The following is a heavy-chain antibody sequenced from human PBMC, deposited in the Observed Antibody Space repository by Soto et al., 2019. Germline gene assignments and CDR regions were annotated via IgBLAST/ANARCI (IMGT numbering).Heavy chain of an antibody. CDR1: GFTFSSYW. CDR3: ARANYGSGSYWSFYYYGMEV. J-gene: IGHJ6*02. CDR2: INSDGSST. D-gene: IGHD3-10*01. V-gene: IGHV3-74*01. Sequence: GGSLRLSCAASGFTFSSYWMHWVRQAPGKGLVWVSRINSDGSSTSYADSVKGRFTISRDNAKNTLYLQMNSLRAEDTAVYYCARANYGSGSYWSFYYYGMEVRGQGTTVTVPS.